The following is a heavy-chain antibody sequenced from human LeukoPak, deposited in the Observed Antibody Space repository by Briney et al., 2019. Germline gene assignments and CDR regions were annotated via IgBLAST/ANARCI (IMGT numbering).Heavy chain of an antibody. CDR3: ARGNVGMDV. J-gene: IGHJ6*04. V-gene: IGHV3-74*01. Sequence: QAGGSLRLSCAASGFTFNNYWMHWVRHAPGKGLVWVSRVNNDETITSFADSVQGRFTISRDNAKNTLYLQMNSLRAEDTAVYFCARGNVGMDVWGKGTTVTVSS. CDR2: VNNDETIT. CDR1: GFTFNNYW.